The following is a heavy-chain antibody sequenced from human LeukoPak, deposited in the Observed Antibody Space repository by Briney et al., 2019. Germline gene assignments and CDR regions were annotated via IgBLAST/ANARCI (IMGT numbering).Heavy chain of an antibody. CDR2: ITGDGGYT. Sequence: GGPLGLSGAAPGFTLSTYVMQWVRQPPGKGLKYVSAITGDGGYTYYANSVKGRFTISRDNSKKTLYLQMGSLRADDMAVYYCARVSTNDRRNAFDIWGQGTMVTVSS. V-gene: IGHV3-64*01. D-gene: IGHD2-8*01. J-gene: IGHJ3*02. CDR3: ARVSTNDRRNAFDI. CDR1: GFTLSTYV.